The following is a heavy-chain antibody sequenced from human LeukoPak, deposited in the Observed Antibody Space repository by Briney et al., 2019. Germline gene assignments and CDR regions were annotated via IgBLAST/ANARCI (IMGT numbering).Heavy chain of an antibody. CDR3: ARIYGYYSDFEY. Sequence: SETLSLTCAVYGGSLSGYFWSWIRQPPGKGLEWIGEITHTGRTNYNPSLKSRVALSENTSKDQFSLKLSSVTVADTAVYYCARIYGYYSDFEYWSQGTLVTVSS. CDR1: GGSLSGYF. CDR2: ITHTGRT. D-gene: IGHD4-17*01. V-gene: IGHV4-34*01. J-gene: IGHJ4*02.